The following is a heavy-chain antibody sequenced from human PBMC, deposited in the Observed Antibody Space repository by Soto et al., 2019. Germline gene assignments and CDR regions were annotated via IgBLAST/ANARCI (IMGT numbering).Heavy chain of an antibody. Sequence: SETLSLTCTVSGGSISSSSYYWGWIRQPPGKGLEWIGSIYYSGSTYYNPSLKSRVTISVDTSKNQFSLKLSSVTAADTAVYYCARFFGDIVLMVYGPGMDVWGQGTTVTVSS. D-gene: IGHD2-8*01. CDR2: IYYSGST. J-gene: IGHJ6*02. V-gene: IGHV4-39*01. CDR3: ARFFGDIVLMVYGPGMDV. CDR1: GGSISSSSYY.